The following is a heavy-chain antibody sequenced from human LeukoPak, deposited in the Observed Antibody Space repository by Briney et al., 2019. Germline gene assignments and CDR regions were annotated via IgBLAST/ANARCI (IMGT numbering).Heavy chain of an antibody. CDR3: AKDPGINWYFDL. J-gene: IGHJ2*01. CDR1: GFTFSSYA. V-gene: IGHV3-23*01. Sequence: PGASLRLSCAASGFTFSSYAMSWVRQAPGKGLEWVSAISGSGGSTYYADSVKGRFTISRDNSKNTLYLQMNSLRAEDTAVYYCAKDPGINWYFDLWGRGTLVTVSP. CDR2: ISGSGGST. D-gene: IGHD3-10*01.